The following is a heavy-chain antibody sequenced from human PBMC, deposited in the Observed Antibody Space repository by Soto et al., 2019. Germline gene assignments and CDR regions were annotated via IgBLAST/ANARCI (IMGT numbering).Heavy chain of an antibody. V-gene: IGHV5-51*01. Sequence: PGESLKISCKGSGYSFTSFWIGWVRQMPGKGLEWMGIIYPGDSDTRYSPSFQGQVTMSADKPISTAYLQWSSLKASDTAMYYCAGRKSGYVDTAMVGAFDIWGQGTMVTVSS. J-gene: IGHJ3*02. CDR2: IYPGDSDT. CDR3: AGRKSGYVDTAMVGAFDI. CDR1: GYSFTSFW. D-gene: IGHD5-18*01.